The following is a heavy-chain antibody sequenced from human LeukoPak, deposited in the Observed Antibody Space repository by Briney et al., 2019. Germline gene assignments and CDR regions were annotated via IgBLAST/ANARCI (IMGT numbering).Heavy chain of an antibody. V-gene: IGHV4-39*07. CDR1: GGSISSSSYY. D-gene: IGHD6-13*01. J-gene: IGHJ5*02. CDR2: IYYSGST. Sequence: PSETLSLTCTVSGGSISSSSYYWGWIRQPPGKGLEWIGSIYYSGSTYYNPSLKSRVTISVDTSKNQFSLKLSSVTAADTAVYYCARAPAGSSWYFNWFDPWGQGTLVTVSS. CDR3: ARAPAGSSWYFNWFDP.